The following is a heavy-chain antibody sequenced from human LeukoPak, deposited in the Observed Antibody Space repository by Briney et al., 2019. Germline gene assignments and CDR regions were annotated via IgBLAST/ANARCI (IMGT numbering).Heavy chain of an antibody. CDR2: IYYSGST. CDR1: GGSISSGGYY. V-gene: IGHV4-31*03. CDR3: ARQSSSSYYYYMDV. J-gene: IGHJ6*03. Sequence: SETLSLTCTVSGGSISSGGYYWSWIRQHPGKGLEWIGYIYYSGSTYYNPSLKSRVTISVDTSKKQFSLKLSSVTAADTAVYYCARQSSSSYYYYMDVWGKGTTVTVSS. D-gene: IGHD6-6*01.